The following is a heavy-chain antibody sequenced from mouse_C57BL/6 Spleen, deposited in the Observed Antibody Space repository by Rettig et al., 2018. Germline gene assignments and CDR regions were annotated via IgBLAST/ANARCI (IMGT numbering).Heavy chain of an antibody. D-gene: IGHD2-3*01. V-gene: IGHV1-7*01. CDR1: GYTFTSYW. J-gene: IGHJ2*01. Sequence: QVQLQQSGAELAKPGASVKLSCKASGYTFTSYWMHWVKQRPGQGLEWIGYINPSSGYTKYNQKFKDKATLTADKSSSTAYMQLSCLTYEDSAVYYCTINRDGYYYWGQGTTLTVSS. CDR3: TINRDGYYY. CDR2: INPSSGYT.